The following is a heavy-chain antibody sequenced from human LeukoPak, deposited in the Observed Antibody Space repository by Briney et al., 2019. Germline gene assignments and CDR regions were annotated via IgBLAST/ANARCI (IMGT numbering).Heavy chain of an antibody. Sequence: GGSLRLSCAASGFIFSSYSMSWVRQAPGIGLEWVSVITGSGGNTYYADSVKGRFTISKDNSKNTVYLQMSSLRVDDTAVYYCAKAASSSWPSYYYGMDVWGQGTTVTVSS. CDR1: GFIFSSYS. V-gene: IGHV3-23*01. CDR2: ITGSGGNT. J-gene: IGHJ6*02. D-gene: IGHD6-13*01. CDR3: AKAASSSWPSYYYGMDV.